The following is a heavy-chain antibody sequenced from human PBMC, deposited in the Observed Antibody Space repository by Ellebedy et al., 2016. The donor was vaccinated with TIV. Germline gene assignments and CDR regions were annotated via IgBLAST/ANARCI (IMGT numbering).Heavy chain of an antibody. V-gene: IGHV3-74*01. CDR1: GFSISAYW. CDR3: ARSDWFDP. Sequence: GESLKISXAASGFSISAYWMHWVRQAPGKGLVWVSRIKNDGSTASYADSVKGRFTVSRDNAKNTLYLQMNSLRVEDTAVYHCARSDWFDPWGQGTLVTVSS. CDR2: IKNDGSTA. J-gene: IGHJ5*02.